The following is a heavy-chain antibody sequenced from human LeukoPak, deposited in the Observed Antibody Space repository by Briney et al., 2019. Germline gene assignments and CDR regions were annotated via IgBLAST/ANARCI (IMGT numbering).Heavy chain of an antibody. V-gene: IGHV4-34*01. D-gene: IGHD3-16*01. CDR2: INHSGST. CDR1: GGSFSGYY. J-gene: IGHJ4*02. CDR3: ARGRLRVVDY. Sequence: SETLSLTCAVYGGSFSGYYWSWIRQPPGNGLEWIGEINHSGSTNYNPSLKSRVTISVDTSKNQFSLKLSSVTAADTAVYYCARGRLRVVDYWGQGTLVTVSS.